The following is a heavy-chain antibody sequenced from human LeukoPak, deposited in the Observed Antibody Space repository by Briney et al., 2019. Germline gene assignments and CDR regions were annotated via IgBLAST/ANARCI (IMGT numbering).Heavy chain of an antibody. V-gene: IGHV3-23*01. Sequence: GGSLRLSCAASGFTFSSYAMSWVRQAPGKGLEWVSAISGSGGSTYYADSVKGRFTISRDNSKNRMYLQMNSLRAEDTAVYYCAKDTPRYSVYEFFDYWGQGTLVTVSS. CDR2: ISGSGGST. CDR1: GFTFSSYA. J-gene: IGHJ4*02. D-gene: IGHD5/OR15-5a*01. CDR3: AKDTPRYSVYEFFDY.